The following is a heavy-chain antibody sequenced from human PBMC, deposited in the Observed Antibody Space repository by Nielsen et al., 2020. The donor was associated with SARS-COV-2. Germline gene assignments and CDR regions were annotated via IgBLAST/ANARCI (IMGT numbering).Heavy chain of an antibody. CDR2: IYSGGSST. Sequence: GESLKISCAASGFTFSSYAMSWVRQAPGKGLEWVSVIYSGGSSTYYADSVKGRFTISRDNAKNSLYLQMNSLRAEDTAVYYCARDDYYGSGSYPYYFDYWGQGTLVTVSS. CDR3: ARDDYYGSGSYPYYFDY. J-gene: IGHJ4*02. V-gene: IGHV3-23*03. CDR1: GFTFSSYA. D-gene: IGHD3-10*01.